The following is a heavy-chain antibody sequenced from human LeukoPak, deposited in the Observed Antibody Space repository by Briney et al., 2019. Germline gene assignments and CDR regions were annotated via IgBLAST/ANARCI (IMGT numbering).Heavy chain of an antibody. J-gene: IGHJ6*04. CDR3: ARDWGGRGAWDYYGMDV. Sequence: ASVKVSCKASGYTFTSYGISWVRQAPGQGLEWMGWISAYNGNTNYAQKLQGRVTMTTDTSTSTAYMELRSLRSDDTAVYYCARDWGGRGAWDYYGMDVWGKGTTVTVSS. CDR1: GYTFTSYG. CDR2: ISAYNGNT. D-gene: IGHD3-10*01. V-gene: IGHV1-18*04.